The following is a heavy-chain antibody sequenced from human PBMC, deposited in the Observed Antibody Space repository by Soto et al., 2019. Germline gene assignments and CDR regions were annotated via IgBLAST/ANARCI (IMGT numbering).Heavy chain of an antibody. V-gene: IGHV3-30*18. CDR2: ISYDGSNK. J-gene: IGHJ6*02. CDR3: ANGYARGYYGVDV. D-gene: IGHD2-2*01. Sequence: QVKLVESGGGVVQPGRSLRLSCATSGFTFSIYGMHWVRQAPGKGLAWVAVISYDGSNKFYADSVKGRFTISRDNSKNTLSLQMNSLRSEDTAVYYCANGYARGYYGVDVWGQGTTVTVSS. CDR1: GFTFSIYG.